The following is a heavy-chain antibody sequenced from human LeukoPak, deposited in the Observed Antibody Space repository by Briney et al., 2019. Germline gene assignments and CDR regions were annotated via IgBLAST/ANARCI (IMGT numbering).Heavy chain of an antibody. J-gene: IGHJ4*02. D-gene: IGHD1-26*01. V-gene: IGHV3-30*04. CDR3: AREGSIVGALDY. CDR1: GFTFSSYA. Sequence: PGGSLRLSCAASGFTFSSYAMHWVRQAPGKGLEWVAVISYDGSNKYYADSVKGRFTISRDNSKNTLYLQMNSLRAEDTAVYYCAREGSIVGALDYWGQGTLVTVSS. CDR2: ISYDGSNK.